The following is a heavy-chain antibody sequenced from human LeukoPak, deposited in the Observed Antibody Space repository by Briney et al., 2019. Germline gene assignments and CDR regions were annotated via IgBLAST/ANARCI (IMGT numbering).Heavy chain of an antibody. CDR2: MYSGGAI. J-gene: IGHJ4*01. CDR3: ARGHSSGNPDPFDY. CDR1: GFLVSSNY. Sequence: GGSLRLFCAASGFLVSSNYMSWVRQAPGKGLEWVSVMYSGGAIHYADSVKGRFTISKDNSKNTLYLQMNSLRVEYTAMYFCARGHSSGNPDPFDYWGQRTLVIVSS. V-gene: IGHV3-53*01. D-gene: IGHD6-19*01.